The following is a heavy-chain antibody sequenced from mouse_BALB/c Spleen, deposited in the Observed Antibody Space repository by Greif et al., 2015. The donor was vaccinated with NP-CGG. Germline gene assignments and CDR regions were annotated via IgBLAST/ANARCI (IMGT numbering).Heavy chain of an antibody. D-gene: IGHD2-4*01. V-gene: IGHV1-80*01. CDR3: ARYDYVYYAMDY. J-gene: IGHJ4*01. CDR1: GYAFSSYW. CDR2: IYPGDGDT. Sequence: QVQLQQSGAELVRPGSSVKISCKASGYAFSSYWMNWVKQRPGQGLEWIGQIYPGDGDTNYNGKFKGKATLNADKSSSTAYMQLSSLTSEDSAVYFCARYDYVYYAMDYWGQGTSVTVSS.